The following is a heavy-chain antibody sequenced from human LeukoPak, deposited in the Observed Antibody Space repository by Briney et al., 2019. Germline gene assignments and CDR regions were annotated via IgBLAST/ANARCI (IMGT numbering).Heavy chain of an antibody. J-gene: IGHJ3*02. CDR3: ATGVGATTDAFDI. D-gene: IGHD1-26*01. CDR1: GYTLTELS. CDR2: FDPEDGET. Sequence: ASVKVSCKVSGYTLTELSMHWVRQAPGKGLEWMGGFDPEDGETIYAQKFQGSVTMTEDTSTDTAYMELSSLRSEDTAVYYCATGVGATTDAFDIWGQGTMVTVSS. V-gene: IGHV1-24*01.